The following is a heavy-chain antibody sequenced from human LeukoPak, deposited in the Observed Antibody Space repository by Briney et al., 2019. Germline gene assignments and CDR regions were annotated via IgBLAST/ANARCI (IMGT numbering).Heavy chain of an antibody. CDR3: ASLLNVAGYSGYDSDY. CDR1: GGSISSSSYY. D-gene: IGHD5-12*01. CDR2: IYYSGST. V-gene: IGHV4-39*01. J-gene: IGHJ4*02. Sequence: SETLSLTCTVSGGSISSSSYYWGWIRQPPGKGLEWIGSIYYSGSTYYNPSLKSRVTISVDTSKNQFSLKLSSVTAADTAVYYCASLLNVAGYSGYDSDYWGQGTLVTVSS.